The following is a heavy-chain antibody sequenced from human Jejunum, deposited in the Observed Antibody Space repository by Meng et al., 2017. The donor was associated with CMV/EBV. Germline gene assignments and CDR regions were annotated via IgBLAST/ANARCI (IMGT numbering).Heavy chain of an antibody. Sequence: QVQLQGSGPGLGKPSETLSLTCTVSGGSISSGDYSWTWIRQSPGKGLEWIGYIYYNGNAYYNPSLQSRVSISVDTSKNEFSLNLNSVTAADTALYFCARGGIFRGIDYWGQGTLVTVSS. J-gene: IGHJ4*02. V-gene: IGHV4-30-4*08. D-gene: IGHD3-10*01. CDR1: GGSISSGDYS. CDR3: ARGGIFRGIDY. CDR2: IYYNGNA.